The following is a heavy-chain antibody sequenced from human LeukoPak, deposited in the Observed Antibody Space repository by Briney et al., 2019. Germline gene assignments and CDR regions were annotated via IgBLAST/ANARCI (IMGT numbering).Heavy chain of an antibody. J-gene: IGHJ6*03. D-gene: IGHD6-19*01. CDR3: AREKRGSGWESYYYYYMDV. Sequence: SENLSLTCTVSGGSISSHYWSWIRQPPGKGLEWIGYIYYSGSTNYNPSLKSRVTISVDTSKNQFSLKLSSVTAADTAVYYCAREKRGSGWESYYYYYMDVWGKGTTVTVSS. CDR1: GGSISSHY. V-gene: IGHV4-59*11. CDR2: IYYSGST.